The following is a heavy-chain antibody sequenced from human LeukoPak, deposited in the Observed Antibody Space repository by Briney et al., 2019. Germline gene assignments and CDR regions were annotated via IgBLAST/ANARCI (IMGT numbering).Heavy chain of an antibody. CDR1: GYTFTNYY. D-gene: IGHD5-18*01. V-gene: IGHV1-46*01. CDR2: INPSDDTR. CDR3: ARSRGGYNYGLEVS. J-gene: IGHJ5*02. Sequence: GASVKLSCKASGYTFTNYYMHWVRHPPGQGLEWMGVINPSDDTRYSLQRFQGRVTVTRDTSTSTVFLELTSLRSEDTAVYYCARSRGGYNYGLEVSWGQGTLVTVSS.